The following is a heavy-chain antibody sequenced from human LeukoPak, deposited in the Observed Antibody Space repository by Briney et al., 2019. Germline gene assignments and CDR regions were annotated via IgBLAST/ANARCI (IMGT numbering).Heavy chain of an antibody. CDR3: ARDSVSGIPLGVVPAATPFMDV. Sequence: GGPLRLSCAASGFTFSSYEMNWVRQAPGKGLEWVSYISSSGSTIYYADSVKGRFTISRDNAKNSLYLQMNSLRAEDTAVYYCARDSVSGIPLGVVPAATPFMDVWGQGTTVTVSS. J-gene: IGHJ6*02. V-gene: IGHV3-48*03. CDR1: GFTFSSYE. D-gene: IGHD2-2*01. CDR2: ISSSGSTI.